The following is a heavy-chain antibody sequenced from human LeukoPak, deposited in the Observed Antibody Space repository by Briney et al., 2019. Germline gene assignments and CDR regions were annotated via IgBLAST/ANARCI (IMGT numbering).Heavy chain of an antibody. Sequence: GGSLRLSCAASGFTFSDYGMSWVRQAPGKGLEWASTIRGRGGGTYSADSVKGRFTISRDNSKNTLYLQMNSLRAQDTAVYYCASLSYSSGWYDYYYMDVWGKGTTVTISS. CDR1: GFTFSDYG. CDR2: IRGRGGGT. V-gene: IGHV3-23*01. CDR3: ASLSYSSGWYDYYYMDV. D-gene: IGHD6-19*01. J-gene: IGHJ6*03.